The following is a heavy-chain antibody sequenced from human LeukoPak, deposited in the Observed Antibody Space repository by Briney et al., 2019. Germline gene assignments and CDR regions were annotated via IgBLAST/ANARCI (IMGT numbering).Heavy chain of an antibody. CDR1: RGSINNQY. CDR3: ARGYYGGAVAS. CDR2: MYTNGES. D-gene: IGHD3-10*01. V-gene: IGHV4-4*07. Sequence: TAETLSLTCTVSRGSINNQYWSWVRQPAGKGLEWIGRMYTNGESDYHPSLKTRVAMSVDTSKSQFSLKLNSTTAPPSALYYCARGYYGGAVASWGQGILVIVSS. J-gene: IGHJ4*02.